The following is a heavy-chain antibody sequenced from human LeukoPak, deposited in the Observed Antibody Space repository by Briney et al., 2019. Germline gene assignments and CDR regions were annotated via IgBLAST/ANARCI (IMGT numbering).Heavy chain of an antibody. J-gene: IGHJ5*02. CDR1: GYSISSGYY. V-gene: IGHV4-38-2*02. Sequence: PSETLSLTCTVSGYSISSGYYWGWIRQPPGKGLEWTGSIDHSGSTNYNPSLKSRVTLSVDTSKNQFSLKLRSVTAADTAVYYCARDRGNNWFDPWARGTLVTVSS. CDR3: ARDRGNNWFDP. CDR2: IDHSGST.